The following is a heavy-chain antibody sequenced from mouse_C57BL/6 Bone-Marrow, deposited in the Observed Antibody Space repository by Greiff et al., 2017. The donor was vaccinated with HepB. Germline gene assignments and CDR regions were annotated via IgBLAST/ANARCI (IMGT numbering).Heavy chain of an antibody. V-gene: IGHV1-42*01. J-gene: IGHJ1*03. D-gene: IGHD2-2*01. CDR2: INPSTGGT. CDR1: GYSFTGYY. Sequence: EVQLQQSGPELVKPGASVKISCKASGYSFTGYYMNWVKQSPEKSLEWIGEINPSTGGTTYNQKFKAKATLTVDKSSSTAYMQLKSLTSEDSAVYYCATYGFWYFDVWGTGTTVTVSS. CDR3: ATYGFWYFDV.